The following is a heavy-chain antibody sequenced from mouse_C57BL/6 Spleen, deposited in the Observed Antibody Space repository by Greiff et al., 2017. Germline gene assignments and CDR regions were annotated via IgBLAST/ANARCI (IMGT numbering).Heavy chain of an antibody. Sequence: VQLQQSGPVLVKPGASVKMSCKASGYTFTDYYMNWVKQSHGKSLEWIGVINPYNGGTSYNQKFKGKATLTVDKSSSPAYMELNSLTSEDSAVYYCARDGYGSSYDWYFDVWGTGTTVTVSS. CDR3: ARDGYGSSYDWYFDV. J-gene: IGHJ1*03. CDR2: INPYNGGT. D-gene: IGHD1-1*01. V-gene: IGHV1-19*01. CDR1: GYTFTDYY.